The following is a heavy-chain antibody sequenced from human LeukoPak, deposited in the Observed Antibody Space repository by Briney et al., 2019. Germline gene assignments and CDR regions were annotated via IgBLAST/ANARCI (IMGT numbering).Heavy chain of an antibody. D-gene: IGHD6-19*01. CDR2: LNPKTGTT. CDR3: VRGQRRIEVAGYYSDY. J-gene: IGHJ4*02. CDR1: GFTLTSYY. Sequence: GASVKISCKASGFTLTSYYFFWVRLAPGQGLEWMGILNPKTGTTGYAQKFQGRVSMTRDTSTSTVYMELSSLRSEDSAIYYCVRGQRRIEVAGYYSDYWGQGTLVTVSA. V-gene: IGHV1-46*01.